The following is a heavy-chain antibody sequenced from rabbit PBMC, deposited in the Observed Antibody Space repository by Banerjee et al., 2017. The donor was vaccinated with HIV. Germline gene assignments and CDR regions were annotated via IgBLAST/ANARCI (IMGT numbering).Heavy chain of an antibody. D-gene: IGHD1-1*01. CDR1: GFSFSNKYV. Sequence: QEQLEESGGDLVKPEGSLTLTCTASGFSFSNKYVMCWVRQAPGKGLEWIACINTSSGNTVYASWVNGRFTISSHNAQNTLYLQLNSLTAADTATYFCVREGYFVSDSGYYISPNFNLWGPGTLVTVS. CDR3: VREGYFVSDSGYYISPNFNL. J-gene: IGHJ4*01. V-gene: IGHV1S45*01. CDR2: INTSSGNT.